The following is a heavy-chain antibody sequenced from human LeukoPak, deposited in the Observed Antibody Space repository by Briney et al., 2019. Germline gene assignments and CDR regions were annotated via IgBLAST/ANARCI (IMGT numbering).Heavy chain of an antibody. D-gene: IGHD5-24*01. V-gene: IGHV3-23*01. CDR3: ATLEMATVGAFDI. CDR1: GFTFSNSA. Sequence: QSGGSLRLSCAASGFTFSNSAMSWVCQAPGKGLEWVSAIGSSGGDTYYADSVKGRFTISRDSSKNMLYLQMDSLRAEDTAIYYCATLEMATVGAFDIWGQGTVVTVSS. J-gene: IGHJ3*02. CDR2: IGSSGGDT.